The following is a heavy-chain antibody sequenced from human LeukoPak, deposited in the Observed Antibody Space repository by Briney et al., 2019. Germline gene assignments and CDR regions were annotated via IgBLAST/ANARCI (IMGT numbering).Heavy chain of an antibody. CDR2: IYYGGST. D-gene: IGHD1-26*01. J-gene: IGHJ4*02. V-gene: IGHV4-59*01. CDR1: GGSISSYY. Sequence: SETLSLTCTVSGGSISSYYWSWIRQPPGKGLEWIGYIYYGGSTNYNPSLKSRVTISVDTSKNQFSLKLSSVTAADTAVYYCARDPTGGSYGGIDYWGQGTLVTVSS. CDR3: ARDPTGGSYGGIDY.